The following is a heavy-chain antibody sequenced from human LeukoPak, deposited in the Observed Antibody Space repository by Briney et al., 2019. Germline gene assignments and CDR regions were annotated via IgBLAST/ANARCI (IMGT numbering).Heavy chain of an antibody. J-gene: IGHJ4*01. Sequence: WVRQAPGKGLEWIVSMSYSGHTYYNPSLKSRVTTSIDTSKNQLSLNLKSVTAADTAVYYCARDRDVDDFDSWGHGTLVTVSS. D-gene: IGHD2-15*01. V-gene: IGHV4-39*07. CDR2: MSYSGHT. CDR3: ARDRDVDDFDS.